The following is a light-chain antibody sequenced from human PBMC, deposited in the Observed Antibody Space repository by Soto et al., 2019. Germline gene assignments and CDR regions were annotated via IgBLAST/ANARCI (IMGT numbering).Light chain of an antibody. CDR2: GGS. CDR1: QSVRSSY. Sequence: VLTQSPGTLSLSPGERATLSCRASQSVRSSYLAWYQQEPGQAPRLLIYGGSNRATGNPDRFSGSGSGRNFSLTIIRREPEDAAAYYFYQDDNSPMYTFGQGTKVEIK. CDR3: YQDDNSPMYT. J-gene: IGKJ2*01. V-gene: IGKV3-20*01.